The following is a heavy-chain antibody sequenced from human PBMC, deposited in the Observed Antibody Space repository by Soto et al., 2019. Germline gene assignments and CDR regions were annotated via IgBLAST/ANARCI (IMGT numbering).Heavy chain of an antibody. Sequence: PGGSLRLSCAASGFTFSSYAMSWVRQAPGKGLEWVSAISGSGGSTYYADSVKGRFTISRDNSKNTLYPQMNSLRAEDTAVYYCAKGPYYYDSSGYYYNWFDPWGQGTLVTVSS. J-gene: IGHJ5*02. V-gene: IGHV3-23*01. D-gene: IGHD3-22*01. CDR2: ISGSGGST. CDR1: GFTFSSYA. CDR3: AKGPYYYDSSGYYYNWFDP.